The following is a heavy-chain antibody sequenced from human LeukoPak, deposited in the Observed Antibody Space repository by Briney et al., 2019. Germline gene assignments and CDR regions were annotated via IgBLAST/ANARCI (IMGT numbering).Heavy chain of an antibody. CDR3: ARGGYYGSGSYYEFHY. Sequence: GGSLRLSCAASGFTFSSYWMSWVRQAPGKGLEWVANIKQDGSEKYYVDSVKGRFTISRDNAKNSLYLQMNSLRAEDTAVYYCARGGYYGSGSYYEFHYWGQGTLVTVSS. CDR1: GFTFSSYW. CDR2: IKQDGSEK. V-gene: IGHV3-7*03. D-gene: IGHD3-10*01. J-gene: IGHJ4*02.